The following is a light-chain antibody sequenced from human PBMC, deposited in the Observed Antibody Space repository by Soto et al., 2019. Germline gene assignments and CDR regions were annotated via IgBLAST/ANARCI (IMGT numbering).Light chain of an antibody. V-gene: IGKV3-20*01. CDR1: QRVSARY. CDR2: GAS. CDR3: QQYSDSPPT. J-gene: IGKJ1*01. Sequence: IVLTQSPGTLSLSPGDRATLSCRASQRVSARYLAWFHQKPGQAPRLLICGASARATGIPDRFSGSGSGTDFTLTIDRLEPEDFAMYYCQQYSDSPPTFGQGTKLEIK.